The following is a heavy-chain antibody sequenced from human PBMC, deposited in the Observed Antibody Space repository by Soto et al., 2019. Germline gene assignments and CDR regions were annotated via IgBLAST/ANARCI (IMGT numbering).Heavy chain of an antibody. Sequence: QVQLVESGGGVVQPGRSLRLSCAASGFTFSSYGMHWVRQAPGKGLEWVAVIWYDGSNKYYADSVKGRFTISRDNSKNTLYLQMNSLRAEDTAVYYCARDGGSGFQAGGYWGQGTLVTVSS. CDR1: GFTFSSYG. J-gene: IGHJ4*02. D-gene: IGHD5-12*01. CDR3: ARDGGSGFQAGGY. CDR2: IWYDGSNK. V-gene: IGHV3-33*01.